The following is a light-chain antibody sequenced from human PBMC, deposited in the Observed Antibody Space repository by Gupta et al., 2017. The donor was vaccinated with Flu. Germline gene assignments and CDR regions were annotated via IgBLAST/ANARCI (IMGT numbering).Light chain of an antibody. CDR3: KQYSSYPLT. Sequence: IQMTPSPSTLSASVGGSVTISCRASQSIRGWLAWYQLKPGKAPKLLIYKASSVHSGVPSRFSGSGSGAEYTLTITSLQPDDFATYSCKQYSSYPLTFGQGTRLE. CDR1: QSIRGW. J-gene: IGKJ5*01. V-gene: IGKV1-5*03. CDR2: KAS.